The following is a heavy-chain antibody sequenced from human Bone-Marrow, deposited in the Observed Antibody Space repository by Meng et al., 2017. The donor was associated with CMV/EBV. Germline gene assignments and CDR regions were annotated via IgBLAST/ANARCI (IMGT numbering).Heavy chain of an antibody. CDR1: GDFISSDY. V-gene: IGHV4-59*01. CDR2: IYYSGS. J-gene: IGHJ4*02. CDR3: ARSGYSGGWYDIEY. D-gene: IGHD6-19*01. Sequence: SETLSFTCTVSGDFISSDYWSWIRQPPGKGLEWIGNIYYSGSNYNPSLKSRVTISIDASKSQFSLKLTSVTAADTSFSYCARSGYSGGWYDIEYWGQGTLVTFSS.